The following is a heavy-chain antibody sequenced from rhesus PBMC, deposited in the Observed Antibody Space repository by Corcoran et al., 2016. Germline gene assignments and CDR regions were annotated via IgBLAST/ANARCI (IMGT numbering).Heavy chain of an antibody. Sequence: QVQLQESGPGVVKTSETLSLTCAVSGCSISASYRWSWIRQPPGKGPEWIGYIQGSSTSTNYNPSLKSRVTISKDTSKNQFSVKLSSVTAADTAVYYCARDSLTIFGVVILDYWGQGVLVTVSS. D-gene: IGHD3-3*01. CDR2: IQGSSTST. J-gene: IGHJ4*01. V-gene: IGHV4S10*01. CDR3: ARDSLTIFGVVILDY. CDR1: GCSISASYR.